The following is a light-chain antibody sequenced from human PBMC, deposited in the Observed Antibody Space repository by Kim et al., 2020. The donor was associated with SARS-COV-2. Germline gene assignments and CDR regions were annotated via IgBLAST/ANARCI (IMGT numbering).Light chain of an antibody. V-gene: IGKV1-9*01. J-gene: IGKJ3*01. CDR2: GAS. CDR1: QGISNY. CDR3: HQVISTPYT. Sequence: ASVGDRVTISCRASQGISNYLAWYQQKPGKAPKLLIYGASTLQSGVPSRFSGSGSGTDFTLTISSLQPEDFATYSCHQVISTPYTFGPGTKVDIK.